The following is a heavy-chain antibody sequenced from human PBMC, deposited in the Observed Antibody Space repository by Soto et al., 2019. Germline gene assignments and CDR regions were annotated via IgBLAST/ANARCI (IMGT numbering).Heavy chain of an antibody. CDR1: GGSFSSYD. V-gene: IGHV4-59*01. CDR2: IYYSGST. J-gene: IGHJ4*02. Sequence: QVQLQESGPGLVKPSETLSLTCTVSGGSFSSYDWSWIRQPPGRGLEWIGYIYYSGSTNYNPSLKSRVTMSVHTSQNQFSLKLSSVTAADTAVYYCARNRGNYFDYWGQGTLVSVSS. CDR3: ARNRGNYFDY.